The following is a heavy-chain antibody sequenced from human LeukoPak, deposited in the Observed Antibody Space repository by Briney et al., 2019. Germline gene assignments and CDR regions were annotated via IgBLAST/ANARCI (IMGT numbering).Heavy chain of an antibody. D-gene: IGHD3-9*01. CDR2: IYYSGGT. J-gene: IGHJ4*02. CDR3: ARLDILTGYHSLGLDY. CDR1: GGPISNTNYY. Sequence: PSETLSLTCTVSGGPISNTNYYWGWIRQPPGKGLEWIGNIYYSGGTYYNPSLKSRVTIFVDRSKNQFSLKLTSVTAADTAVYYCARLDILTGYHSLGLDYRGQGSLVTVSS. V-gene: IGHV4-39*01.